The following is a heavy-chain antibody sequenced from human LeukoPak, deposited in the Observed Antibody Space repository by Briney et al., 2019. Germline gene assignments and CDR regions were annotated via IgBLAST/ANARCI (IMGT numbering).Heavy chain of an antibody. J-gene: IGHJ4*02. V-gene: IGHV3-33*01. CDR2: LCADGNGK. CDR1: GFTFSTYG. CDR3: VRVLTVTFDS. D-gene: IGHD4-17*01. Sequence: PGRSLRLSCAAAGFTFSTYGMHWVRQAPGKGLEWVALLCADGNGKFYADSVKGRFTISRDNSKNTLYLQMNSLRAEDTAVYYCVRVLTVTFDSWGQGTLVTVSS.